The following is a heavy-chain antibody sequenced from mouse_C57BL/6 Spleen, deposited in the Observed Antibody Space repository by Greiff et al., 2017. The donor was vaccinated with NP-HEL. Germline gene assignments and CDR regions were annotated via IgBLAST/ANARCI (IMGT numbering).Heavy chain of an antibody. CDR2: IDPANGNT. J-gene: IGHJ4*01. D-gene: IGHD2-5*01. V-gene: IGHV14-3*01. Sequence: DVQLVESVAELVRPGASVKLSCTASGFNIKNTYMHWVKQRPEQGLEWIGRIDPANGNTKYAPKFQGKATITADTSSNTAYLQLSSLTSEDTAIYYCALYSNYGYYAMDYWGQGTSVTVSS. CDR3: ALYSNYGYYAMDY. CDR1: GFNIKNTY.